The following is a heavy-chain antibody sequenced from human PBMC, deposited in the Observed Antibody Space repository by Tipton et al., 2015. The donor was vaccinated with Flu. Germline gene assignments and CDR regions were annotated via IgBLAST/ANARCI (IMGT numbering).Heavy chain of an antibody. CDR1: GASISSGSYY. J-gene: IGHJ4*02. D-gene: IGHD2-15*01. V-gene: IGHV4-39*07. CDR2: VYYSGTT. Sequence: TLSLTCTVSGASISSGSYYWAWIRQPPGKGLEWVGGVYYSGTTYYNPSLKSRVTISVDTSKNQFSLKVSSVTAAATAVYYCARVLVVAATPFDYWGQGILVIVSS. CDR3: ARVLVVAATPFDY.